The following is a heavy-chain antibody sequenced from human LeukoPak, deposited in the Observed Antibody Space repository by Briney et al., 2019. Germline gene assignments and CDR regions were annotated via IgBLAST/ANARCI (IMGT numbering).Heavy chain of an antibody. CDR2: INHSGST. CDR1: GGSFSGYY. CDR3: ARNDVYFDY. V-gene: IGHV4-34*01. J-gene: IGHJ4*02. Sequence: SETLSLTCAVYGGSFSGYYWSWIRQPPGKGLEWIGEINHSGSTYYNPSLKSRVTISVDTSKNQFSLKLSSVTAADTAIYYCARNDVYFDYWGQGTLVTVSS.